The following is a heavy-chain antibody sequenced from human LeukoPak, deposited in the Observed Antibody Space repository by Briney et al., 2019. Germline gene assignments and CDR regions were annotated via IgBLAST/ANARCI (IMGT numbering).Heavy chain of an antibody. CDR3: ARSWGETTVTTFDY. Sequence: PSETLSLTCAVYGGSFSGYYWSWIRQPPGKGLEWIGEINHSGSTNYNPYLKSRVTISVDTSKNQYSLKLSSVTAADTAVYYCARSWGETTVTTFDYWGQGTLVSVSS. CDR2: INHSGST. V-gene: IGHV4-34*01. D-gene: IGHD4-17*01. J-gene: IGHJ4*02. CDR1: GGSFSGYY.